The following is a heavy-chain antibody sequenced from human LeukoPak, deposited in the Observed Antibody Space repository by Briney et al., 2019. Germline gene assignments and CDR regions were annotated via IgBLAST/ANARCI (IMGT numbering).Heavy chain of an antibody. CDR1: GYTFTSYG. V-gene: IGHV1-18*01. J-gene: IGHJ6*03. D-gene: IGHD3-16*01. CDR3: ARVVGGAYYYYYYMDV. Sequence: GASVKVSCKASGYTFTSYGISWVRQAPGQGLEWMGWISTYNGNTNYAQKLQGRVTMTTDTSTSTAYMELRSLRSDDTAVYYCARVVGGAYYYYYYMDVWGKGTTVTASS. CDR2: ISTYNGNT.